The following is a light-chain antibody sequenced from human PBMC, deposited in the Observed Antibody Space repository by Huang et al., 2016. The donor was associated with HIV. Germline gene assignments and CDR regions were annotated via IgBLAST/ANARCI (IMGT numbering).Light chain of an antibody. V-gene: IGKV1-13*02. Sequence: HLTQSPPSLSASVGDSVSISCRASQDLGTSLAWYQQRTGRAPNLLISGASTLQTGVPSRFSGDSAGTFFTLFITDLQPEDFATYYCQQLHAYPITFGQGTRLDIK. CDR2: GAS. CDR3: QQLHAYPIT. J-gene: IGKJ5*01. CDR1: QDLGTS.